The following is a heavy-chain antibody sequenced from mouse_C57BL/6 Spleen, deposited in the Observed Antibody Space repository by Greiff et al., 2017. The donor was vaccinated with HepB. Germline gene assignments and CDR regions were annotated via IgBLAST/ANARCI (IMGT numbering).Heavy chain of an antibody. CDR2: INPYNGDT. V-gene: IGHV1-20*01. D-gene: IGHD1-1*01. CDR1: GYSFTGYF. CDR3: ANYCGTPFAY. Sequence: EVQLQQSGPELVKPGDSVKISCKASGYSFTGYFMNWVMQSHGKSLEWIGRINPYNGDTFYNQKFKGKATLTVDKSSSTAHMELRSLTSEDSAVHYCANYCGTPFAYWGQGTLVTVSA. J-gene: IGHJ3*01.